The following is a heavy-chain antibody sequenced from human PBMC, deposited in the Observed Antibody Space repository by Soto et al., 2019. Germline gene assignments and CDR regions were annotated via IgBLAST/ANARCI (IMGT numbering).Heavy chain of an antibody. CDR1: GYTFSSYG. D-gene: IGHD6-13*01. J-gene: IGHJ4*02. V-gene: IGHV3-30*18. CDR2: ISYDGSKK. CDR3: AKDIGGSSWLPLDY. Sequence: VVTLRLSCAASGYTFSSYGLHWVRQAPGKGLEWVAAISYDGSKKDYAESVKGRFTISRDNSKNTLYLQMNSLRAEDTAVYYCAKDIGGSSWLPLDYWGQGTLVTVSS.